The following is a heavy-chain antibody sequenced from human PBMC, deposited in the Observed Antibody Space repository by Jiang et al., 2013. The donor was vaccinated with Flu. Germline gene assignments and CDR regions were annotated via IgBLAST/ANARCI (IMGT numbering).Heavy chain of an antibody. D-gene: IGHD3-22*01. Sequence: GAEVKKPGSSVKVSCKASGGTFNSYAISWVRQAPGQGLEWMGGIIPIFGTANYAQKFQGRVTITADESTSTAYMELSSLRSEDTAVYYCARGYYYDSSGYYSGSYGMDVWAKGPRSPSP. CDR1: GGTFNSYA. J-gene: IGHJ6*02. CDR2: IIPIFGTA. CDR3: ARGYYYDSSGYYSGSYGMDV. V-gene: IGHV1-69*01.